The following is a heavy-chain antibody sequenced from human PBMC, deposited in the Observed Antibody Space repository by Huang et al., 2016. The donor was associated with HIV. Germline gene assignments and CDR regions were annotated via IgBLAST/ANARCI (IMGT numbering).Heavy chain of an antibody. CDR2: INGDGLT. J-gene: IGHJ5*02. V-gene: IGHV1-3*01. D-gene: IGHD6-19*01. CDR3: ARDKEAGTPFFDP. Sequence: QVQLVQSGAEVEKPGAPVNLSCKASGFNFLTYALHWVRQAPGQRLCWMGWINGDGLTKYSQKFQGRVTITRDRSASTVYVDFKSLTYEDTAVYYCARDKEAGTPFFDPWGQGTLVTVSS. CDR1: GFNFLTYA.